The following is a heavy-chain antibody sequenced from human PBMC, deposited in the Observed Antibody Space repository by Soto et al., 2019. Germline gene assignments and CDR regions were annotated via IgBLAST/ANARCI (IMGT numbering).Heavy chain of an antibody. V-gene: IGHV3-33*01. D-gene: IGHD3-10*01. CDR2: IWYDGSNK. J-gene: IGHJ5*02. CDR3: ASTFYGSCSYKALHWFDH. Sequence: GGSLRLSCAASGFTFSSYGMHWVRQAPGKGLEWVAVIWYDGSNKYYADSVKGRFTISRDNSKNTLYLQMNSLRAEDTAVYYFASTFYGSCSYKALHWFDHGGQGTLVTVSS. CDR1: GFTFSSYG.